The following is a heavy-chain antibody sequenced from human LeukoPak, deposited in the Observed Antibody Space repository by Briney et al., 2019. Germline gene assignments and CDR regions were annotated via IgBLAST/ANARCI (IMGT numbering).Heavy chain of an antibody. Sequence: ASVKVSCKASGYTFTSYDINWVRQATGQGLEWMGWMNPNSGNTGYAHKFQGRVTMTRNTSISTAYMELSRLRSEDTAVYYCARRRLTRFDPWGQGTLVTVSS. V-gene: IGHV1-8*01. D-gene: IGHD4/OR15-4a*01. CDR1: GYTFTSYD. CDR3: ARRRLTRFDP. J-gene: IGHJ5*02. CDR2: MNPNSGNT.